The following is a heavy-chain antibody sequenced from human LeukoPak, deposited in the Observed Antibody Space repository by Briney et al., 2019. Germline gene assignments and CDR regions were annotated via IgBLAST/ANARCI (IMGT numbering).Heavy chain of an antibody. D-gene: IGHD3-10*01. CDR3: ARSDGELFSDY. Sequence: SETLSLTCTVSGGSISSYYWSWIRQPPGKGLEWIGYIYYSGSTNYNPPLKSRVTISVDTSKNQFSLKLSSVAAADTAVYYCARSDGELFSDYWGQGTLVTVSS. V-gene: IGHV4-59*01. J-gene: IGHJ4*02. CDR1: GGSISSYY. CDR2: IYYSGST.